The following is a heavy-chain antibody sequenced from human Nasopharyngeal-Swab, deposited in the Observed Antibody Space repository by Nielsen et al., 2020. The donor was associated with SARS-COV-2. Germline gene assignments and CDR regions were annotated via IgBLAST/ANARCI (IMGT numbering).Heavy chain of an antibody. Sequence: WIRQPPGKGLEWVSVIYSGGSSTYYADSVKGRFTISRDNSKNTLYLQMNSLRAEDTAVYYCAKDRGALYCSGGSCYSGPQSNYYYGMDVWGQGTTVTVSS. CDR3: AKDRGALYCSGGSCYSGPQSNYYYGMDV. D-gene: IGHD2-15*01. V-gene: IGHV3-23*03. CDR2: IYSGGSST. J-gene: IGHJ6*02.